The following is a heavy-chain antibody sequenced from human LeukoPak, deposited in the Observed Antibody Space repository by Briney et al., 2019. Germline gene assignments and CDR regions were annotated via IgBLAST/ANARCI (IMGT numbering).Heavy chain of an antibody. V-gene: IGHV3-33*08. CDR1: GFTFSSYC. J-gene: IGHJ3*02. CDR3: VISLWFGKLGRGADAFDI. CDR2: IWYDGSNK. D-gene: IGHD3-10*01. Sequence: GRSLRLSCAASGFTFSSYCMHWVRQAPGKGLEWVAVIWYDGSNKYSADSVKGRFTISRDNSKNTLSLQMNILRAEDTAVYYCVISLWFGKLGRGADAFDIWGQGTMVTVSS.